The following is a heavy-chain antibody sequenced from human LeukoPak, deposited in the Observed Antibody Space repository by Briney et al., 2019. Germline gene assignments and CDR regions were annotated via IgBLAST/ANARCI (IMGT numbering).Heavy chain of an antibody. CDR1: GYTFTSYT. V-gene: IGHV1-46*01. D-gene: IGHD5-12*01. CDR2: INPSGGST. J-gene: IGHJ6*03. Sequence: GASVKVSCKASGYTFTSYTIHWVRQAPGQGLEWMGIINPSGGSTSYAQKFQGRVTMTRDTSTSTVYMELSSLRSEDTAVYYCARRANYYYYYMDVWGKGTTVTISS. CDR3: ARRANYYYYYMDV.